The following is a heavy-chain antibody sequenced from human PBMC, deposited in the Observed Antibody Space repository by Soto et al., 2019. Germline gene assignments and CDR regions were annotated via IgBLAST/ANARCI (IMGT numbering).Heavy chain of an antibody. J-gene: IGHJ5*02. CDR2: ISGSGGSI. D-gene: IGHD2-2*01. CDR1: GFTFSSYA. CDR3: ARAYLREGSQNWFDP. Sequence: PGGSLRLSCAASGFTFSSYAMTWVRQPPGKGLEWVSLISGSGGSIYYADSVKGRFTISRDNSKSTLYLQMSRLRAEDTAVFYCARAYLREGSQNWFDPWGQGTLVTVS. V-gene: IGHV3-23*01.